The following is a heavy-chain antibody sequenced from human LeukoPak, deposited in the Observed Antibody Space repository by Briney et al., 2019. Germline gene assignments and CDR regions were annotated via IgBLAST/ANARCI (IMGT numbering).Heavy chain of an antibody. D-gene: IGHD3-10*01. CDR3: ARDKYYYGSGSYYRPAPMWYYGMDV. J-gene: IGHJ6*02. CDR2: ISSSSSYT. Sequence: PGGSLRLSCAASGFTFDDYAMHWVRQAPGKGLEWVSYISSSSSYTNYADSVKGRFTISRDNAKNSLYLQMNSLRAEDTAVYYCARDKYYYGSGSYYRPAPMWYYGMDVWGQGTTVTVSS. CDR1: GFTFDDYA. V-gene: IGHV3-11*06.